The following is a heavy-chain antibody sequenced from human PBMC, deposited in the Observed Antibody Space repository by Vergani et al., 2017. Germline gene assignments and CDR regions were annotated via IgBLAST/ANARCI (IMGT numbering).Heavy chain of an antibody. D-gene: IGHD3-22*01. V-gene: IGHV3-9*01. CDR1: GFTFDDYA. J-gene: IGHJ4*02. CDR2: ISWNSGSI. CDR3: AKAVGSSGYYFDN. Sequence: EVQLVESGGGLVQPGRSLRLSCAASGFTFDDYAMHWVRQAPGKGLEWVSGISWNSGSIGYADSVKGRFTISRDNAKNSLYLQMNSLRAEDTALYYCAKAVGSSGYYFDNWGQGTLVTVSS.